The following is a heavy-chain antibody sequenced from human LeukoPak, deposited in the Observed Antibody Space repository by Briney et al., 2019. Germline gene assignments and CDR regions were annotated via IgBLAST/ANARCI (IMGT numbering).Heavy chain of an antibody. Sequence: GGSLRLSCATSGFSFSSYGMSWVRQAPGKGLEWVSSISGLSGRTYYADSVKGRVTISRDNSKNALSLQMNSLRAEDTAVYYCARGGLSEYYWGQGTLVTVSS. CDR3: ARGGLSEYY. CDR1: GFSFSSYG. CDR2: ISGLSGRT. J-gene: IGHJ4*02. V-gene: IGHV3-23*01.